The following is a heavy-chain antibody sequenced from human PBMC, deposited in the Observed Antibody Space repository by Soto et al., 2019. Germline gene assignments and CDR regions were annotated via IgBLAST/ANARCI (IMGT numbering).Heavy chain of an antibody. CDR2: ISYSGDT. D-gene: IGHD5-12*01. CDR1: GAPISFFY. Sequence: PSETLSLTCTVSGAPISFFYWSWIRQPPGKGLEWIGHISYSGDTNYNPSLKSRVTISISRTENQFSLKLNSVTAADTAVYYCARRRDGYTGVWFDPWGQGTLVTVSS. V-gene: IGHV4-59*01. J-gene: IGHJ5*02. CDR3: ARRRDGYTGVWFDP.